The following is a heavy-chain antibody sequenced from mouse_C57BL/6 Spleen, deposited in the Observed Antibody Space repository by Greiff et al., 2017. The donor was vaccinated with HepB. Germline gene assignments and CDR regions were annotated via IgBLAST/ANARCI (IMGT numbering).Heavy chain of an antibody. CDR3: ARGGYYGSSLMTMDY. CDR1: GYTFTSYW. J-gene: IGHJ4*01. V-gene: IGHV1-52*01. D-gene: IGHD1-1*01. Sequence: QVQLQQPGAELVRPGSSVKLSCKASGYTFTSYWMHWVKQRPIQGLEWIGNIDPSDSETHYNQKFKDKATLTVDKSSSTAYMQLSSLTSEDSAVYYCARGGYYGSSLMTMDYWGQGTSVTVSS. CDR2: IDPSDSET.